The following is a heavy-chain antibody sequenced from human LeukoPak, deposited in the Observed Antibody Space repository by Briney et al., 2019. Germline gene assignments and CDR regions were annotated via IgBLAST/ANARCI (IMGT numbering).Heavy chain of an antibody. V-gene: IGHV3-13*01. CDR1: GFTFSSYD. J-gene: IGHJ6*03. CDR3: AKATVIGNAPGPGDMDV. CDR2: IATNGKT. D-gene: IGHD2-21*01. Sequence: PGGSLRLSCAASGFTFSSYDMHWVRQVSGKGLEWVSPIATNGKTFYPGSVMDGFTIFRENAQNPLFLQMNGLRDGDTAVYYWAKATVIGNAPGPGDMDVWGKGTTVTVSS.